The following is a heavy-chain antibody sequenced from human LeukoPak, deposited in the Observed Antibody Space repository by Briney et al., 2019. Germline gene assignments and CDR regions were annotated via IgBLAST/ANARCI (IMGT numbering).Heavy chain of an antibody. D-gene: IGHD2-2*01. V-gene: IGHV4-34*01. CDR1: GGSFSGYY. J-gene: IGHJ4*02. CDR3: ARGAIHPKANVVVPAAMGGAKVRFDY. CDR2: INHSGST. Sequence: PSETLSLTCAVYGGSFSGYYWSWIRQPPGKGLEWIGEINHSGSTNYNPSLKSRVTISVDTSKNQFSLKLSSVTAADTAVYYCARGAIHPKANVVVPAAMGGAKVRFDYWGQGTLVTVSS.